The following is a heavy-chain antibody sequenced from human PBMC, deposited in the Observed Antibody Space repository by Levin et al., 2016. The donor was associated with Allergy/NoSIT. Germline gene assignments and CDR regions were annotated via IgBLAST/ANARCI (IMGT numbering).Heavy chain of an antibody. D-gene: IGHD3-10*01. CDR3: AREGNYGYLNWFDP. V-gene: IGHV4-59*01. J-gene: IGHJ5*02. CDR1: GGSISSYY. CDR2: IYYSGST. Sequence: SETLSLTCTISGGSISSYYWSWIRQPPGKGLEWIGYIYYSGSTNYNPSLKSRVTISIDTSKNQFSLKLSSVTAADTAVYYCAREGNYGYLNWFDPWGQGTLVTVSS.